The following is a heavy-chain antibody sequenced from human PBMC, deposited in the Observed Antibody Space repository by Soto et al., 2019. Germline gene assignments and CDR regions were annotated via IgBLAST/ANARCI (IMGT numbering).Heavy chain of an antibody. V-gene: IGHV4-59*08. CDR2: IYYSGST. D-gene: IGHD3-22*01. J-gene: IGHJ5*02. Sequence: PSETLSLTSTASGGSISSYYWSWIRQPPGKGLEWIGYIYYSGSTNYNPSLKSRVTISVDTSKNQFSLKLSSVTAADTAVYYCGVGDYYDSSGYPGGEGWFDPWGQGTLVTVSS. CDR3: GVGDYYDSSGYPGGEGWFDP. CDR1: GGSISSYY.